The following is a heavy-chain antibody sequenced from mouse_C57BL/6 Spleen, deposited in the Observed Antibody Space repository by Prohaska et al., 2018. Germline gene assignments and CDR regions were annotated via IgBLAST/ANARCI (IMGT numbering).Heavy chain of an antibody. CDR2: IDPANGNT. Sequence: EVQLQQSVAELVRPGASVKLSCTASGFNIKNTYMHWVKQRPEQGLEWIGRIDPANGNTKYAPNFQGKATITADTSSNTAYLQRSILTSEDTSIYYCLGAQATGYWGQGTTLTVSS. V-gene: IGHV14-3*01. D-gene: IGHD3-2*02. J-gene: IGHJ2*01. CDR1: GFNIKNTY. CDR3: LGAQATGY.